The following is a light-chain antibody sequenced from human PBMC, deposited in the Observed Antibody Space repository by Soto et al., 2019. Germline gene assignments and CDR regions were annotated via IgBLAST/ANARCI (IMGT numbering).Light chain of an antibody. V-gene: IGKV3-20*01. CDR2: GAS. CDR1: QSVSSSY. CDR3: QQYGSSPTWT. Sequence: EGVLTQSPGTLSLSPGERATLSCRASQSVSSSYLAWYQQKPGQAPRLLIYGASSRATGIPDRFSGSGSGTDFTLTISRLEPEDFAVYYCQQYGSSPTWTFGQGTKVDIK. J-gene: IGKJ1*01.